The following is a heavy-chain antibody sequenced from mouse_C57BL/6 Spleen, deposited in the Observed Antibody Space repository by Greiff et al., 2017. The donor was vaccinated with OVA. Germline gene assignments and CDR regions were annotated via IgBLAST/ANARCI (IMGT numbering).Heavy chain of an antibody. CDR2: ISSGSSTI. D-gene: IGHD1-1*01. V-gene: IGHV5-17*01. J-gene: IGHJ2*01. Sequence: EVQVVESGGGLVKPGGSLKLSCAASGFTFSDYGMHWVRQAPEKGLEWVAYISSGSSTIYYADTVKGRFTIARDNAKNTLFLQMTSLRSEDTAMYYCARAETTVVDYWGQGTTLTVSS. CDR1: GFTFSDYG. CDR3: ARAETTVVDY.